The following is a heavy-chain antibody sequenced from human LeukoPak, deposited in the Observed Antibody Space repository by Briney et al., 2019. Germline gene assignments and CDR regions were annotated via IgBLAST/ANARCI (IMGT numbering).Heavy chain of an antibody. Sequence: KPSETLSLTCTVSGGSISSYYWSWIRQPPGKGLEWIGYIYYRGSTNYNPSLKSRVTISVDTSKNQFSLKLSSVTAADTAVYYCARVAAAAGDAFDIWGQGTMVTVSS. J-gene: IGHJ3*02. CDR3: ARVAAAAGDAFDI. D-gene: IGHD6-13*01. CDR1: GGSISSYY. CDR2: IYYRGST. V-gene: IGHV4-59*01.